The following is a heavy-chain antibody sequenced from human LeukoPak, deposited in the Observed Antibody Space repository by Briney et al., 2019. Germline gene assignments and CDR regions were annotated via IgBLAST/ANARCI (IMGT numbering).Heavy chain of an antibody. CDR1: GFTVSSNY. CDR3: ARHYSDSSGYYFYFDS. J-gene: IGHJ4*02. V-gene: IGHV3-53*01. D-gene: IGHD3-22*01. Sequence: GGSLRLSCAVSGFTVSSNYMSWVRQAPGKGLEWVSVIYSGGSTYYADSVKGRFTISRDDSKNTLYLQMNSLRAEDTAVYFSARHYSDSSGYYFYFDSWGQGTLVTVSS. CDR2: IYSGGST.